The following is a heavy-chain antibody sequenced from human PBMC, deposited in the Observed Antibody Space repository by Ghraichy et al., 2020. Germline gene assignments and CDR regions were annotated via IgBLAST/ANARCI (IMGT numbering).Heavy chain of an antibody. V-gene: IGHV3-30*04. CDR3: ARTGRFWYFDL. CDR1: GFTFSSYA. J-gene: IGHJ2*01. Sequence: GGSLRLSCAASGFTFSSYAMHWVRQAPGKGLEWVAVISYDGSNKYYADSVKGRFTISRDNSKNTLYLQMNSLRAEDTAVYYCARTGRFWYFDLWGRGTLVTVSS. CDR2: ISYDGSNK.